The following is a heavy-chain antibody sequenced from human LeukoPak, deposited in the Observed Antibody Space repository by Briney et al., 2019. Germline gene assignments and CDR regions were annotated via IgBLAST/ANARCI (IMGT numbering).Heavy chain of an antibody. CDR1: GGSISSYY. Sequence: SSETLSLTCTVSGGSISSYYWSWIRQPPGKGLEWIGYIYYSGSTNYNYNPSLKSRVTISVDTSKNQLFLKLSSVTAVDTAVYYCAREVTTVTPYDGFDIWGQGTMVTVSS. CDR3: AREVTTVTPYDGFDI. CDR2: IYYSGSTNY. V-gene: IGHV4-59*01. J-gene: IGHJ3*02. D-gene: IGHD4-17*01.